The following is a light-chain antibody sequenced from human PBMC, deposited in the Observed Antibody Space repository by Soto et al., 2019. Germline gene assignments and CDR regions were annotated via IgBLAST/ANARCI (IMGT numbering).Light chain of an antibody. CDR1: QSVSSTY. J-gene: IGKJ2*01. CDR3: QRYGSSSYT. Sequence: EIVLTQSPGTLSLSPGERATLSCRASQSVSSTYLAWYQQNPGQAPRLLIYGASSRATGITDRFSGSGSGTDFTLTISRLEPEDFEVYFCQRYGSSSYTFGQGTKLEIK. CDR2: GAS. V-gene: IGKV3-20*01.